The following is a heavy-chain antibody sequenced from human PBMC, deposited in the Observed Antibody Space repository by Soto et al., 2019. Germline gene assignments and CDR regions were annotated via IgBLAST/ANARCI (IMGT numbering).Heavy chain of an antibody. V-gene: IGHV1-18*01. J-gene: IGHJ6*03. CDR1: GYTFTSYG. CDR3: ARIFGVPDPNYYYYYMDV. D-gene: IGHD3-3*01. Sequence: ASVKVSCKASGYTFTSYGISWVRQAPGQGLEWMGWISAYNGNTNYAQKLQGRVTMTTDTSTSTAYMELRSLRSDDTAVYYCARIFGVPDPNYYYYYMDVWGKGTTVTVSS. CDR2: ISAYNGNT.